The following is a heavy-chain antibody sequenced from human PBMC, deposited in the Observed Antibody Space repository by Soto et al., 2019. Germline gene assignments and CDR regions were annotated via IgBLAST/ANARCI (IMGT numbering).Heavy chain of an antibody. J-gene: IGHJ5*02. CDR1: GGSISSSSYY. D-gene: IGHD4-17*01. CDR2: VYYSGST. Sequence: SETLSLTCTVSGGSISSSSYYWGWIRQPPGKGLEWIGSVYYSGSTYYNPSLKSRVTISVDTSKNQFSLKLSSVTAADTAVYYCAGDYKRGFDPWGQGTLVTVSS. V-gene: IGHV4-39*01. CDR3: AGDYKRGFDP.